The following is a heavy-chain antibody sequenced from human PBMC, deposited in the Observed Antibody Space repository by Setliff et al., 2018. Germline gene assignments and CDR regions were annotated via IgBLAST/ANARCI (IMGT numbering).Heavy chain of an antibody. Sequence: GGSLRLSCAASGFTFSSSSMTWVRQAPGKGLEWVSAINSGGSSTYYADSVKGRFTISRDNSKNTLYLQMSSPRAEDTAIYYCARDRGGASTRDHWGQGTLVTVSS. D-gene: IGHD1-26*01. V-gene: IGHV3-23*01. CDR2: INSGGSST. CDR3: ARDRGGASTRDH. J-gene: IGHJ4*02. CDR1: GFTFSSSS.